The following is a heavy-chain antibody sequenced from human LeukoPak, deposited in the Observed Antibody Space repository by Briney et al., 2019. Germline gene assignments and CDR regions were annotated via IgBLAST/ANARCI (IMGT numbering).Heavy chain of an antibody. CDR1: GFTFSSYA. Sequence: PGGSLRLSCAASGFTFSSYAMSWIRQPPGKGLEWIGEINHSGSTNYNPSLKSRVTISVDTSKNQFSLKLSSVTAADTAVYYCARGRGYCSSTSCYNYYYYTDVWGKGTTVTVSS. V-gene: IGHV4-34*01. J-gene: IGHJ6*03. CDR2: INHSGST. CDR3: ARGRGYCSSTSCYNYYYYTDV. D-gene: IGHD2-2*02.